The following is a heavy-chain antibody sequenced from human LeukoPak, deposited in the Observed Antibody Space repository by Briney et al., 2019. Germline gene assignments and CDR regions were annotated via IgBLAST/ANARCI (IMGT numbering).Heavy chain of an antibody. D-gene: IGHD2-15*01. CDR3: ARGGHRHFDP. CDR2: ISISSTYT. Sequence: GGSLRLSCAASGFTLNDYYLTWIRQAPGKGLEWISYISISSTYTHYADSVKGRFTISRDNAKNSLYLQMNSLRAEDTAVYYCARGGHRHFDPWGQGTLVTVSS. J-gene: IGHJ5*02. V-gene: IGHV3-11*06. CDR1: GFTLNDYY.